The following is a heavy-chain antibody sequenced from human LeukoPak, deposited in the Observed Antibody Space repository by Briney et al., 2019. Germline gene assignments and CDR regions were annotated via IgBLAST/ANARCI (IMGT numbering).Heavy chain of an antibody. CDR1: GFTFSSYA. CDR3: ARDRGYSGYDLFDY. CDR2: ISYDGSNK. V-gene: IGHV3-30-3*01. Sequence: GGSLRLSCAASGFTFSSYAMNWVRQAPGKGLEWVAVISYDGSNKYYADSVKGRFTISRDNSKNTLYLQMNSLRAEDTAVYYCARDRGYSGYDLFDYWGQGTLVTVSS. J-gene: IGHJ4*02. D-gene: IGHD5-12*01.